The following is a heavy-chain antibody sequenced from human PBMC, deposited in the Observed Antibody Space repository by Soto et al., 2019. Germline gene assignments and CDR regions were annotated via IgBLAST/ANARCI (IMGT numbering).Heavy chain of an antibody. D-gene: IGHD3-16*01. CDR2: IRSKGHNYAT. Sequence: GSLRLSCAASGFAFSGSAMYWVRQASGKGPEWVGRIRSKGHNYATEYAASVKGRFTISRDDSKNTAYLQMNSLQTEDTAVYYCTRDLFSYDYSGILWFDPWGQGTLVTVSS. CDR1: GFAFSGSA. V-gene: IGHV3-73*01. J-gene: IGHJ5*02. CDR3: TRDLFSYDYSGILWFDP.